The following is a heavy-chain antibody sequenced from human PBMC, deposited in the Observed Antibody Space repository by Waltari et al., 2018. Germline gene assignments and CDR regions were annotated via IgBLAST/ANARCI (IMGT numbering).Heavy chain of an antibody. J-gene: IGHJ1*01. CDR3: ATYSSSWAEYFQH. D-gene: IGHD6-13*01. V-gene: IGHV4-61*09. CDR1: GCSISSGSYS. Sequence: VQLQESGPGLVQPSQTLSLTFTVSGCSISSGSYSWIWIRQPAGKGLEWIGYIYTSGSTNYNPSLKSRVTRSVDTSKNQFALKLSYVTAADTAVYYCATYSSSWAEYFQHWGQGTLVTVSS. CDR2: IYTSGST.